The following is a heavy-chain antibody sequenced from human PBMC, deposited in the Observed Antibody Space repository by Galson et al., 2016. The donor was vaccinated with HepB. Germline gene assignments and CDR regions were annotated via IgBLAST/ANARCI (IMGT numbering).Heavy chain of an antibody. D-gene: IGHD6-13*01. CDR1: GFSFSNHG. Sequence: SLRLSCADSGFSFSNHGMSWVRQPPGRGLEWVSGITRSGDATHYADFVKGRFTISRDNSKNTLYLQMNSLRAEDTAVYYCAKGSSLSAAVSIWFDPWGQGTLVTVSS. J-gene: IGHJ5*02. CDR3: AKGSSLSAAVSIWFDP. V-gene: IGHV3-23*01. CDR2: ITRSGDAT.